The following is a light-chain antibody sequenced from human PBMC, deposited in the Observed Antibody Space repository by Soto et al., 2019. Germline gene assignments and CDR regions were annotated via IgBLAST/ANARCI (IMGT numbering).Light chain of an antibody. Sequence: QSVLTQPPSVSGAPGQRVTISCTGSSSNIGAGYDVHWYQQLPGTAPKLLIYGNTNRPSGVPDRFSGSKSGPSASLAITGLRAEDEADYYCQSYDCRLSGSGFVFGTGTKVTVL. CDR1: SSNIGAGYD. CDR2: GNT. V-gene: IGLV1-40*01. J-gene: IGLJ1*01. CDR3: QSYDCRLSGSGFV.